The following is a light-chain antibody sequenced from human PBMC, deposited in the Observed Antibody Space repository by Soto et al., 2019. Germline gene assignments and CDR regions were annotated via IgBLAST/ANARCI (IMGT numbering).Light chain of an antibody. CDR2: MAS. V-gene: IGKV1-5*03. Sequence: DVQMTQSPSTLSASIGDTVTITCRASQTVVSWLAWYHQKPGRPPKLLIYMASILESGVPSRFSGRGSGTEFTLTISGLQPDGLGTYYCQQYNSYPKTFGEGTKLDI. CDR3: QQYNSYPKT. CDR1: QTVVSW. J-gene: IGKJ2*01.